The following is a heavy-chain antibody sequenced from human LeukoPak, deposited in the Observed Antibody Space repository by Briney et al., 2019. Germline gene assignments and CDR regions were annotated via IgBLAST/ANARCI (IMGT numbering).Heavy chain of an antibody. CDR3: ARPFCSGGSCYSFYFDY. Sequence: GESLQISCKGSGYSFTSYWIGWVRQMPGKGLEWMGIIYPGDSDTRYSPSFQGQVTISADKSISTAYLQWSSLKASDTAMYYCARPFCSGGSCYSFYFDYWGQGTLVTVSS. J-gene: IGHJ4*02. CDR1: GYSFTSYW. V-gene: IGHV5-51*01. CDR2: IYPGDSDT. D-gene: IGHD2-15*01.